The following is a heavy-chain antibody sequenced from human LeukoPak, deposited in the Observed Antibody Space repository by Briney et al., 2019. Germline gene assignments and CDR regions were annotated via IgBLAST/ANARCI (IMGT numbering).Heavy chain of an antibody. CDR3: ARPSAAGSYYSGMDV. D-gene: IGHD6-13*01. V-gene: IGHV5-51*01. J-gene: IGHJ6*04. CDR2: IYPGDSDT. CDR1: GYSFSNYW. Sequence: PGKSLKISCKGSGYSFSNYWIGWVRQMPGKGLEWMGIIYPGDSDTGYSPSFQGQVTISVDKSISTAYLQWSSLKASDTAMYYCARPSAAGSYYSGMDVWGKGTTVTVSS.